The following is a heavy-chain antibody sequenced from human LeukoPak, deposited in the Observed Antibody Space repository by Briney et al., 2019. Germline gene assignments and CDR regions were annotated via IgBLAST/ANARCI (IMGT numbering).Heavy chain of an antibody. CDR1: GGSVSSSSYY. D-gene: IGHD6-13*01. CDR3: ARRGYSDT. J-gene: IGHJ5*02. V-gene: IGHV4-39*01. Sequence: SETLSLTCTVSGGSVSSSSYYWGWIRQPPGKGLEWIGSIYYSGSTYYNSSLKSRLTISVDTSKNQFSLKLSSVTAADTAVYYCARRGYSDTWGQGTLVTVSS. CDR2: IYYSGST.